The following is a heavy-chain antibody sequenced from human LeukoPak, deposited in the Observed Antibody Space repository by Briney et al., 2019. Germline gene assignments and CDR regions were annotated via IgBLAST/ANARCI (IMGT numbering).Heavy chain of an antibody. CDR2: IYYSGST. V-gene: IGHV4-59*08. J-gene: IGHJ4*02. CDR1: GGSISSYY. Sequence: SETLALTCTVSGGSISSYYWSWIRQPPGKGLEWIGYIYYSGSTNYNPSLKSRVTISVDTSKNQFSLKLSSVTAADTAVYYCARIAVAGTWYFDYWGQGTLVTVSS. CDR3: ARIAVAGTWYFDY. D-gene: IGHD6-19*01.